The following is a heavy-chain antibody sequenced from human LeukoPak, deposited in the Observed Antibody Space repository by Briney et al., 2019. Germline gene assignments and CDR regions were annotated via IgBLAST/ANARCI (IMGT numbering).Heavy chain of an antibody. CDR2: INPNSGGT. CDR3: AREPHSSGWYFYFDY. CDR1: GYTFTGYY. Sequence: ASVKVSCKASGYTFTGYYMHWVRQAPGQGLEWMGWINPNSGGTNYAQKFQGRVTMTRDTSISTAYMELSRLRPDDTAVYYCAREPHSSGWYFYFDYWGQGTLVTVSS. J-gene: IGHJ4*02. D-gene: IGHD6-19*01. V-gene: IGHV1-2*02.